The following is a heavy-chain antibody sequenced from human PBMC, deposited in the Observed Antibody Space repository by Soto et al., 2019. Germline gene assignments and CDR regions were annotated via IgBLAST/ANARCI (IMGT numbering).Heavy chain of an antibody. D-gene: IGHD3-22*01. V-gene: IGHV4-39*01. Sequence: SETLSLTCTVSGGSISSSSYYWGWIRQPPGKGLEWIGSIYYSGSTYYNPSLKSRVTISVDTSKNQFSLKLGSVTAADTAVYYCARQGVNYYDSSGYYYPEYFQHWGQGTLVTVSS. CDR1: GGSISSSSYY. CDR2: IYYSGST. CDR3: ARQGVNYYDSSGYYYPEYFQH. J-gene: IGHJ1*01.